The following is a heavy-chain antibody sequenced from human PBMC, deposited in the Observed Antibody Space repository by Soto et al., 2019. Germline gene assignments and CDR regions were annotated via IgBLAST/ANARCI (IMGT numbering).Heavy chain of an antibody. V-gene: IGHV3-30-3*01. CDR1: GFTFSSYA. D-gene: IGHD4-4*01. Sequence: GGSLRLSCAASGFTFSSYAMHWVRQAPGTGLEWEAVISYDGSNKYYADSVKGRFTISRDNSKNTPYLQMNSLRAEDTAVYYCARDSYSNYGATYYYYYGMDVWGQGTTVTVAS. J-gene: IGHJ6*02. CDR3: ARDSYSNYGATYYYYYGMDV. CDR2: ISYDGSNK.